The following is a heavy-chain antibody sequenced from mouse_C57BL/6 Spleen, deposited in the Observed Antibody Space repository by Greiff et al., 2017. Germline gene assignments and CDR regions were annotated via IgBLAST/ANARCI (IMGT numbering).Heavy chain of an antibody. CDR3: ARLPNYYGSSPDWFAY. CDR2: IHPNSGST. CDR1: GYTFTSYW. D-gene: IGHD1-1*01. V-gene: IGHV1-64*01. Sequence: QVQLQQPGAELVKPGASVKLSCKASGYTFTSYWMHWVKQRPGQGLEWIGMIHPNSGSTNYNEKFKSKATLTVDKSSSTAYMQLSSLTSEDSAVYYCARLPNYYGSSPDWFAYWGQGTLVTVSA. J-gene: IGHJ3*01.